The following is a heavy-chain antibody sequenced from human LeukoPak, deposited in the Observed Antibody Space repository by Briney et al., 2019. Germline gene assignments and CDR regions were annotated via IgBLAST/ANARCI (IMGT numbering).Heavy chain of an antibody. V-gene: IGHV4-59*11. CDR1: NDSISPLY. D-gene: IGHD6-13*01. CDR2: IFYSGTT. J-gene: IGHJ4*02. Sequence: SETLSLTSTVSNDSISPLYWGWIRQPPGKGLEFIGYIFYSGTTNFNPSLKSRVTLSVDTSKNQFSLRLNSVTAADTAVYYCARGGSAAKYYFDSWGQGTLATVSS. CDR3: ARGGSAAKYYFDS.